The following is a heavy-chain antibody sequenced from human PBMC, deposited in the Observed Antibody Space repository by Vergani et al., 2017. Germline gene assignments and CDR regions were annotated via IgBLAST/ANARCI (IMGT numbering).Heavy chain of an antibody. CDR2: ISGSGGST. CDR1: GFTFSSYA. Sequence: EVQLLESGGGLVQPGGSLRLSCAASGFTFSSYAMSWVRQAPGKGLEWVSAISGSGGSTYYADSVKGRFTISRDNSKNTLYLQMNSLRAEDTAVYYCARGGAEYYYYGMDVWGQGTTVTVSS. D-gene: IGHD1-26*01. J-gene: IGHJ6*02. CDR3: ARGGAEYYYYGMDV. V-gene: IGHV3-23*01.